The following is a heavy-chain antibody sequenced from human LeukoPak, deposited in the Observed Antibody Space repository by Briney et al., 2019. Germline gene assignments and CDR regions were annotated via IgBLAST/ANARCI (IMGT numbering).Heavy chain of an antibody. V-gene: IGHV1-2*02. CDR2: ITPSGGT. D-gene: IGHD2-2*01. CDR1: GYTFTSYA. CDR3: ARDRPAATYYYYGMDV. J-gene: IGHJ6*02. Sequence: WASVKVSCKASGYTFTSYAMHWVRQAPGQGLEWMGWITPSGGTNYPQKFQGRVAITRDTSITTAYMDLSRLTSDDTAVYYCARDRPAATYYYYGMDVWGQGTTVTVSS.